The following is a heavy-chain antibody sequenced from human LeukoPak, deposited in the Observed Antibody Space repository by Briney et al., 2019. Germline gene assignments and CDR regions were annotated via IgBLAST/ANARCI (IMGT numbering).Heavy chain of an antibody. CDR3: AKDGLMRFFDY. CDR2: ISNDGNNK. Sequence: GGSLRLSCAASGFIFSSYGMYWVRQAPGKGREWVAVISNDGNNKEYADSVKGRFTISRDNSKNTLYLQMNSLRADDTAVYHCAKDGLMRFFDYWGQGTLVTVSS. D-gene: IGHD2-8*01. J-gene: IGHJ4*02. CDR1: GFIFSSYG. V-gene: IGHV3-30*18.